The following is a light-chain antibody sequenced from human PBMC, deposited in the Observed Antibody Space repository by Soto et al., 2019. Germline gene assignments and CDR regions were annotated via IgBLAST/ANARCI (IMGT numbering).Light chain of an antibody. Sequence: IQMTQSPSSLSASIGDRVTITCRAGQTISNSLHWYQQKSGKATKLLIYDASNLQSGVPSRFSGSGSGTDFTLTISSMQPEDFATYHCQHRTTFGGGTKVDTK. J-gene: IGKJ4*01. V-gene: IGKV1-39*01. CDR1: QTISNS. CDR2: DAS. CDR3: QHRTT.